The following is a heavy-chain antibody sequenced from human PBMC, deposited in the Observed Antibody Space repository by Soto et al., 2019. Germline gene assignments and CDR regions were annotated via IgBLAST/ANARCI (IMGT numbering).Heavy chain of an antibody. CDR3: AKDRWGNAPYYSYYGMGV. D-gene: IGHD1-26*01. V-gene: IGHV3-23*01. CDR1: GFTFSSHA. CDR2: ISGSGGST. J-gene: IGHJ6*02. Sequence: GGSLRLSCAASGFTFSSHAMSWVRQAPGKGLEWVSAISGSGGSTYYADSGKGRLTTPRDNSKNTLYLQMNSLRAEDTAVFYCAKDRWGNAPYYSYYGMGVWGQGTTVTVSS.